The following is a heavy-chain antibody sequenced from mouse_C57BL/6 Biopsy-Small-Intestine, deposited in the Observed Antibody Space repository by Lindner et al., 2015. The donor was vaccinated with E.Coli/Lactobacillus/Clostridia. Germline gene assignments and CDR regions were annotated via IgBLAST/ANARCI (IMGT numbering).Heavy chain of an antibody. V-gene: IGHV1-39*01. CDR3: ARSGGPLIYYGNSHVMDY. CDR2: INPYYGST. CDR1: GYSFTGYN. D-gene: IGHD2-1*01. Sequence: VQLQESGAELVKPGASVKISCKASGYSFTGYNMNWVKQSHGKSLEWIGNINPYYGSTSYNQKFKGKATLTIDKSSSTVYMQLNSLTSEESAVYYCARSGGPLIYYGNSHVMDYWGQGTSVTVSP. J-gene: IGHJ4*01.